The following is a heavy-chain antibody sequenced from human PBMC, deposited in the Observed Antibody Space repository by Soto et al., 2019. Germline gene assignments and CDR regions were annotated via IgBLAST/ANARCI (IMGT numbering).Heavy chain of an antibody. CDR2: ISYDGNIK. D-gene: IGHD2-15*01. CDR3: ARAGYCSGGRCYSPYYYYYGMDV. CDR1: AFSFSHYA. J-gene: IGHJ6*02. V-gene: IGHV3-30-3*01. Sequence: GGSLRLSCGASAFSFSHYAMHWVRQAPGKGLECVAVISYDGNIKRYADSVKGRFTISRDNSENTLYLQMNSLRPEDTAVYYCARAGYCSGGRCYSPYYYYYGMDVWGHGTTVTVSS.